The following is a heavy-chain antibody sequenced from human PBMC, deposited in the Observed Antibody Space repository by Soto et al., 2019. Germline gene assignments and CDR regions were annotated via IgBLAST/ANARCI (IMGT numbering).Heavy chain of an antibody. CDR3: ARDFRPSSGYYYVFDWFDP. J-gene: IGHJ5*02. CDR1: GGSSSSYY. Sequence: SETLSLTCTVSGGSSSSYYWSWIRQPAGKGLEWIGRIYTSGSTNYNPSLKSRVTMSVDTSKNQFSLKLSSVTAADTAVYYRARDFRPSSGYYYVFDWFDPWGQGTLVTVSS. V-gene: IGHV4-4*07. D-gene: IGHD3-22*01. CDR2: IYTSGST.